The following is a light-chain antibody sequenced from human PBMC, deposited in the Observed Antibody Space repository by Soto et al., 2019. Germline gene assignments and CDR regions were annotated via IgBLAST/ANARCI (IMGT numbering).Light chain of an antibody. CDR3: CSSGGSPTYV. J-gene: IGLJ1*01. V-gene: IGLV2-23*02. Sequence: QSALTQPASVSGSPGQSITISCTGTISDIGSYKYVSWYQQHPGKAPKLMIYEVSNRPSGVSNRFSGSKSGNTASLTISGLQAEDENDYYCCSSGGSPTYVFGTGTKVTV. CDR2: EVS. CDR1: ISDIGSYKY.